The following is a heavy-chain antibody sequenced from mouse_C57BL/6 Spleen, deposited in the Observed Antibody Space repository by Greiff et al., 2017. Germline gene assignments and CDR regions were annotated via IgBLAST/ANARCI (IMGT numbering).Heavy chain of an antibody. Sequence: EVKLLESGPGLVKPSQTVFLTCTVTGISITTGNYRWSWIRQFPGNKLEWIGYIYYSGTITYNPSLTSRTTITRDTPKNQFFLEMNSLTAEDTATYYCARDGYYGSSYNAMDYWGQGTSVTVSS. CDR2: IYYSGTI. CDR1: GISITTGNYR. V-gene: IGHV3-5*01. D-gene: IGHD1-1*01. J-gene: IGHJ4*01. CDR3: ARDGYYGSSYNAMDY.